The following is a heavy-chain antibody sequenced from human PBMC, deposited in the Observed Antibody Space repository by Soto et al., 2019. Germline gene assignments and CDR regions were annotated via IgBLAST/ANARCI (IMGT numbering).Heavy chain of an antibody. CDR1: GYSFSSYW. J-gene: IGHJ4*02. V-gene: IGHV5-51*01. Sequence: GESLKISCKGSGYSFSSYWIGWVRQKPGTGLEWMGFIYPGDSETRYSPSFQGQVTISVDKSISTAYLQWSSLKASDTAIYYCARDYDYALDYWGQGTLVTVSS. D-gene: IGHD3-16*01. CDR3: ARDYDYALDY. CDR2: IYPGDSET.